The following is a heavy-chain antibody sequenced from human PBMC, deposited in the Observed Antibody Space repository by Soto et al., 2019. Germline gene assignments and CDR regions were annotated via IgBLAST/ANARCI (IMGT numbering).Heavy chain of an antibody. Sequence: GGSLRLSCAASGFTFTSYWMTWVRQAPGKGLEWVASINQDGSEKHFVDSVKGRFTISRDNAENSLYLRMSSLRAEDTAMYYCARVWNDGRFDYWGQGTLVTVSS. CDR2: INQDGSEK. D-gene: IGHD1-1*01. CDR3: ARVWNDGRFDY. V-gene: IGHV3-7*01. CDR1: GFTFTSYW. J-gene: IGHJ4*02.